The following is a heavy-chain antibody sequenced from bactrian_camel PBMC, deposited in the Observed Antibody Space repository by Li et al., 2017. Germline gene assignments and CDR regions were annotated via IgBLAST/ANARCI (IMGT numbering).Heavy chain of an antibody. J-gene: IGHJ4*01. CDR1: EGTPNNYA. D-gene: IGHD2*01. CDR2: IDSDGTT. Sequence: HVQLVESGGGSVQAGGSLRLSCRVSEGTPNNYALGWFRQAPGEERKGVAAIDSDGTTRYVDSVKGRFTISQDNAKNTLYLQMNSLKPEDTAVYYCATGLVPYCSGAYCYAQYKYWGQGTQVTVS. V-gene: IGHV3S57*01. CDR3: ATGLVPYCSGAYCYAQYKY.